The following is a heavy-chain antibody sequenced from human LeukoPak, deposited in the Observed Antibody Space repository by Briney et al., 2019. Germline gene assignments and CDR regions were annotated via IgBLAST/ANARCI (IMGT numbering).Heavy chain of an antibody. CDR3: ARVLRYFDWLRSGSSFYYMDV. J-gene: IGHJ6*03. CDR2: IKQDGSEK. Sequence: PGGSLRLSCAASGFTFSSYWMSWVRQAPGKGLEWVANIKQDGSEKYYVDSVKGRFTISRDNAKNSLYLQMNSLRAEDTAVYYCARVLRYFDWLRSGSSFYYMDVWGKGTTVTVSS. D-gene: IGHD3-9*01. CDR1: GFTFSSYW. V-gene: IGHV3-7*04.